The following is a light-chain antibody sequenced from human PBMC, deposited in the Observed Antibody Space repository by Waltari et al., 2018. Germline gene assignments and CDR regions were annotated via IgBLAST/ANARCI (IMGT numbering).Light chain of an antibody. CDR1: QSVSG. CDR2: DVF. CDR3: QQRANWPPRIT. J-gene: IGKJ3*01. Sequence: EIVLTQSPATLSLAPGERATLSCRASQSVSGVAWYQQKPGQVPRLVIYDVFNRATGIPDRFTGSGSGTDFTLTISSLEPEDFAVYYCQQRANWPPRITFGPGTKVEIK. V-gene: IGKV3-11*01.